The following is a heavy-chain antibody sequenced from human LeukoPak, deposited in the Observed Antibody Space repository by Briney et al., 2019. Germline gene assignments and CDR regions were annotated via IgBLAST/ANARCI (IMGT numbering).Heavy chain of an antibody. CDR2: IKSKTDGGTT. Sequence: GGSLRLSCAASGFTFSNAWMSWVRQAPGKGLEWVGRIKSKTDGGTTEYAAPVKGRFTISRDDSKNTLYLQMNSLETEDTAVYYCATYRTGYYYFDYWGPGTLVTVSS. J-gene: IGHJ4*02. D-gene: IGHD3-9*01. CDR3: ATYRTGYYYFDY. V-gene: IGHV3-15*01. CDR1: GFTFSNAW.